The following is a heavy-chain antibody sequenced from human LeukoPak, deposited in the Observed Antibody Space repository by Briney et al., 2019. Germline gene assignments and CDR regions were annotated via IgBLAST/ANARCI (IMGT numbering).Heavy chain of an antibody. J-gene: IGHJ4*02. CDR3: GRGGGTYYLRY. CDR1: GYTFTSYG. D-gene: IGHD2-15*01. V-gene: IGHV1-18*01. Sequence: ASVKVSCKASGYTFTSYGISWVRQAPGQGLEWMGWISAYNGNTNYAQNLQGRVTMTTDTSTSTVYMELRSLRSDDTAVYYCGRGGGTYYLRYWGQGTLVTVSS. CDR2: ISAYNGNT.